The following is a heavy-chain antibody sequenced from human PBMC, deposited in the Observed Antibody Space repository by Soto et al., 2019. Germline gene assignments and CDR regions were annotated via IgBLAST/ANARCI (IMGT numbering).Heavy chain of an antibody. CDR3: ARDRITIFGVAPGYFDY. CDR1: GFTFSRYL. V-gene: IGHV3-74*01. D-gene: IGHD3-3*01. CDR2: ISSDGSTT. J-gene: IGHJ4*02. Sequence: PGGSLRLSCAASGFTFSRYLMHWVRQAPGKGLVWVSLISSDGSTTDYADSVKGRFTISRDNAKNSLYLQMNSLRAEDTAVYYYARDRITIFGVAPGYFDYWGQGTLVTVSS.